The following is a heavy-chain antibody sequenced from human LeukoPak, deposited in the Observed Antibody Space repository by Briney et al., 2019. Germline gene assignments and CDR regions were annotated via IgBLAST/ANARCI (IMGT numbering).Heavy chain of an antibody. CDR3: ARGPPLGDYDSSGYPNGDPDY. Sequence: SETLSLTCAVYGGSFSGYYWSWIRQPPGKGLEWIGEINHSGSTNYNPSLKSRVTISVVTSKNQFSLKLSSVTAADTAVYYCARGPPLGDYDSSGYPNGDPDYWGQGTLVTVSS. V-gene: IGHV4-34*01. D-gene: IGHD3-22*01. J-gene: IGHJ4*02. CDR1: GGSFSGYY. CDR2: INHSGST.